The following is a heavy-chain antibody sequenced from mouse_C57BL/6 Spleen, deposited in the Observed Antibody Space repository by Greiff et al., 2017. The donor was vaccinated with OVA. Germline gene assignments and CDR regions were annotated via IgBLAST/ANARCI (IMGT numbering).Heavy chain of an antibody. J-gene: IGHJ2*01. D-gene: IGHD1-1*01. V-gene: IGHV5-17*01. Sequence: EVKLMESGGGLVKPGGSLKLSCAASGFTFSDYGMHWVRQAPEKGLEWVAYISSGSSTIYYADTVKGRFTISRDNAKNTLFLQMTSLRSEDTAMYYCARDSGSSLDYWGQGTTLTVSS. CDR2: ISSGSSTI. CDR3: ARDSGSSLDY. CDR1: GFTFSDYG.